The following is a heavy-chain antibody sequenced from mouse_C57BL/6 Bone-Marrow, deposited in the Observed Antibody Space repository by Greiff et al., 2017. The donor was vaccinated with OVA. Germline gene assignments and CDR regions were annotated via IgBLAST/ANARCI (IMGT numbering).Heavy chain of an antibody. Sequence: EVKLVESGGGLVQSGRSLRLSCATSGFTFSDFYMEWVRQAPGKGLEWIAASRNKANDYTTEYSASGKGRFIVSRDTSQSILDLQMNALRAEDTAIYYCARDALSTMGYYFDYWGQGTTLTVSS. CDR1: GFTFSDFY. CDR3: ARDALSTMGYYFDY. D-gene: IGHD2-1*01. J-gene: IGHJ2*01. V-gene: IGHV7-1*01. CDR2: SRNKANDYTT.